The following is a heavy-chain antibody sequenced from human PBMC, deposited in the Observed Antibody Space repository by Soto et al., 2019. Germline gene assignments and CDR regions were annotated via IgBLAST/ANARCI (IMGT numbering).Heavy chain of an antibody. Sequence: QVQLQQWGAGLLKPSETLSLTCAVYGGSFSGYYWSWIRQPPGKGLEWIGEINHSGSTNYNPSLRSRVTVSVDTSKNQFSLKLGSVTAAGTAVYYCARANSSSSYFVTWGQGTLVTVSS. CDR2: INHSGST. CDR3: ARANSSSSYFVT. D-gene: IGHD6-6*01. CDR1: GGSFSGYY. V-gene: IGHV4-34*01. J-gene: IGHJ5*02.